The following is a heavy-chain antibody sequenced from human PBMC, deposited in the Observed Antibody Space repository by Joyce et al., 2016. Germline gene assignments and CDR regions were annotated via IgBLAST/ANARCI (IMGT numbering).Heavy chain of an antibody. Sequence: EEQLVESGGGLVKPGGSLRLSCAASGFIFSTYSSNWVRQAPGKGLEWVSAISSTSDHIYYADSVKGRFTISRDNAKNSLSLQMNSLRAEDTAVYYCATVRLISFGKIIDAFDLWGRGTTVTVSS. V-gene: IGHV3-21*04. CDR3: ATVRLISFGKIIDAFDL. CDR2: ISSTSDHI. CDR1: GFIFSTYS. J-gene: IGHJ6*02. D-gene: IGHD3-16*01.